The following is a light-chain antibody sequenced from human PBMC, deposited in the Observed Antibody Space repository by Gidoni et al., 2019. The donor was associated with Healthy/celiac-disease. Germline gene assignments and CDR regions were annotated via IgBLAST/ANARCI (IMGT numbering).Light chain of an antibody. J-gene: IGKJ4*01. V-gene: IGKV3-20*01. CDR1: QSVSSSY. Sequence: EIVLTQSPGPLSLSPGERATLSYRASQSVSSSYLAWYQQKPGQAPRLLIYGASSRATGIPDRFSGSGSGTDFTLTISRLVPEDFAVYYCQQYGSSPLTFGGGTKVEIK. CDR2: GAS. CDR3: QQYGSSPLT.